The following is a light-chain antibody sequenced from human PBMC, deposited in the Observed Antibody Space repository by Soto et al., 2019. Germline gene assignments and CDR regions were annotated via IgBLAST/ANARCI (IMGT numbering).Light chain of an antibody. CDR1: QSVSSS. Sequence: EVVMTQSPATLSLSPGERATLSCRASQSVSSSLAWYQQKPGQVPRLLIYDASTRATGIPARFSGSGSGTEFTLSISSLPSEDFAVYYCQQYNNWPPLTFGGGTKVEIK. J-gene: IGKJ4*01. CDR3: QQYNNWPPLT. V-gene: IGKV3-15*01. CDR2: DAS.